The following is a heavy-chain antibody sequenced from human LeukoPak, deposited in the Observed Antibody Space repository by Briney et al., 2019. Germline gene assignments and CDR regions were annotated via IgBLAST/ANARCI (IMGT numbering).Heavy chain of an antibody. J-gene: IGHJ6*02. CDR3: ARDSLDYYDSSGRYYYYGMDV. D-gene: IGHD3-22*01. Sequence: GGSLRLSCAASGFTLSSYTMNWVRQAPGKGLEWDSSISSSSSYIYYADSVKGRFTISRDNAKNSLYVQMNSLRAEDTAVYYCARDSLDYYDSSGRYYYYGMDVWGQGTTVTVSS. CDR1: GFTLSSYT. V-gene: IGHV3-21*01. CDR2: ISSSSSYI.